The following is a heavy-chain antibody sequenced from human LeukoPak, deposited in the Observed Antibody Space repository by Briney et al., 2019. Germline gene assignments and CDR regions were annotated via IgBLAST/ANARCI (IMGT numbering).Heavy chain of an antibody. J-gene: IGHJ4*02. D-gene: IGHD5-18*01. Sequence: GGSLRLSCVASGITFSNYAVSWVRQDPEKGLDWVSVISGSAHKIRYADSVKGRFTISRDNSENIVYLQMNNLRVEDTAVYYCAGRPTGYSSGYIHWGQGTLVTVSS. CDR1: GITFSNYA. CDR2: ISGSAHKI. V-gene: IGHV3-23*01. CDR3: AGRPTGYSSGYIH.